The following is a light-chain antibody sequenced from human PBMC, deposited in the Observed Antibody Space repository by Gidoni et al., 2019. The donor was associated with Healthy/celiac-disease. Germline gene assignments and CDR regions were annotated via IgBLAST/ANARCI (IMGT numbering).Light chain of an antibody. V-gene: IGLV1-44*01. CDR3: AAWDDSLNGVV. J-gene: IGLJ2*01. CDR1: SSNIGSNT. Sequence: QSVLTQPPSASATPGQGVTSPCSGSSSNIGSNTVIWYQQLPGTAPKLLIYSNNQRPSGVPDRFSGSKSGTSASLAISGLQSEDEADYYCAAWDDSLNGVVFGGGTKLTVL. CDR2: SNN.